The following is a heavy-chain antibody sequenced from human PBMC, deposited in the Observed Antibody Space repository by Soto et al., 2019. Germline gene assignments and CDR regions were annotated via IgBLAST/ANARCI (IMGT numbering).Heavy chain of an antibody. CDR3: ARGEEFFDTGPVAVAGFVDV. D-gene: IGHD6-19*01. CDR1: GGSISSSSYY. J-gene: IGHJ6*04. CDR2: IYYSGST. V-gene: IGHV4-39*01. Sequence: SETLSLTCTVSGGSISSSSYYWGWIRQPPGKGLEWIGSIYYSGSTYCNPSLKSRVTISVDTSKNQFSLKLSSVTAADTAVYYCARGEEFFDTGPVAVAGFVDVWGKGTTVTVSS.